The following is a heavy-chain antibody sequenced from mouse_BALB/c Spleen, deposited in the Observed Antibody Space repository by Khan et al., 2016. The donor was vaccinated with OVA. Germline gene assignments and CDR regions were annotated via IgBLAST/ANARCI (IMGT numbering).Heavy chain of an antibody. Sequence: QVQLKESGPELKKPGETVKISCKASGYTFTNYGKNWVKQSPGKALKWMGWINTYTGEPTYADDFKGRFAFSLETSASTAYLQINNLKNEDTATYFCARPPYFSYSLDHWGQGTSVTVSS. D-gene: IGHD2-12*01. V-gene: IGHV9-3-1*01. CDR2: INTYTGEP. CDR3: ARPPYFSYSLDH. CDR1: GYTFTNYG. J-gene: IGHJ4*01.